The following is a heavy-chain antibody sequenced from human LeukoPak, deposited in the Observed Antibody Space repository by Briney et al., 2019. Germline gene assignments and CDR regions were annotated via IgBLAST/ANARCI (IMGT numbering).Heavy chain of an antibody. V-gene: IGHV3-23*01. CDR1: GITFSSYV. CDR3: SRQDYDILTAYAA. J-gene: IGHJ5*02. Sequence: GGSLRLSCAASGITFSSYVMSWVRQAPGKGLEWVSSISGSGGSTFYADSVKGRFSISRDNSKNTLYLQMNSLRAEDTAVYYCSRQDYDILTAYAAWGQGTLVTVSS. CDR2: ISGSGGST. D-gene: IGHD3-9*01.